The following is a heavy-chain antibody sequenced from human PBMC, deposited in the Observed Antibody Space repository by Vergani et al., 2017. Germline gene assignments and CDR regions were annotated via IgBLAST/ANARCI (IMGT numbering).Heavy chain of an antibody. CDR1: GGTFSSYA. CDR2: IIPIFGTA. J-gene: IGHJ6*02. V-gene: IGHV1-69*18. D-gene: IGHD2-15*01. CDR3: ARVPLRYCSGGSCHNYYYGMDV. Sequence: VQLVESGAEVKKPGSSVKVSCKASGGTFSSYAISWVRQAPGQGLEWMGRIIPIFGTANYAQKFQGRVTITADESTSTAYMELSSLRSEDTAVYYCARVPLRYCSGGSCHNYYYGMDVWGQGTTVTVSS.